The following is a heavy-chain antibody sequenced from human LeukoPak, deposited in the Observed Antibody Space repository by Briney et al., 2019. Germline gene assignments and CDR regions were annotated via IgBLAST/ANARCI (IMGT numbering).Heavy chain of an antibody. J-gene: IGHJ4*02. CDR1: GSTFSSYA. CDR2: ISGSGGST. CDR3: AARSLTGTNVRDY. D-gene: IGHD1-20*01. Sequence: GGSLRLSCAASGSTFSSYAMSWVRQAPGKGLEWVSAISGSGGSTYYADSVKGRFTISRDNSKNTLYLQMSSLRAEDTAVYYCAARSLTGTNVRDYWGQGTLVTVSS. V-gene: IGHV3-23*01.